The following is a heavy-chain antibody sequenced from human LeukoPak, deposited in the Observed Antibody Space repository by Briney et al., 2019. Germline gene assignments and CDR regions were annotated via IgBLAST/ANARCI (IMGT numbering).Heavy chain of an antibody. D-gene: IGHD6-13*01. J-gene: IGHJ5*02. Sequence: GASVKVSSKASGYTFTGYYMHWVRQAPGQGLEWMGWINPNSGGTNYAQRFQGRVTMTRDTSISTAYMELSRLRSDDTAVYYCAGAAGTRWFDPWGQGTLVTVSS. CDR1: GYTFTGYY. CDR3: AGAAGTRWFDP. CDR2: INPNSGGT. V-gene: IGHV1-2*02.